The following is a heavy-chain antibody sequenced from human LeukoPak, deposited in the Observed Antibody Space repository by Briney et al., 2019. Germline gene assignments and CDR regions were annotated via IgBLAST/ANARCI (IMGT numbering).Heavy chain of an antibody. CDR1: GYSISSGYY. V-gene: IGHV4-38-2*02. Sequence: ASETLSLTCTVSGYSISSGYYWGWIRQPPGKGLEWIGSVYHSGSTYFNLSLKSRVTISVYTSKNQFSLKLSSVTAADTAVYYCARVVPAAIPTGYYYYYMDVWGKGTTVTVSS. J-gene: IGHJ6*03. CDR3: ARVVPAAIPTGYYYYYMDV. D-gene: IGHD2-2*01. CDR2: VYHSGST.